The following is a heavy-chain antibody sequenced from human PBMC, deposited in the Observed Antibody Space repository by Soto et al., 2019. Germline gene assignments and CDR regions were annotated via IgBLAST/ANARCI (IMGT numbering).Heavy chain of an antibody. V-gene: IGHV1-46*01. Sequence: QAHLVQSGAEVRKPGASVKVSCKTSGYRFTTYYIHWVRQAPGHGLEWMAIINPTGGSTNYAQKFRGRITLTMDTSTSTVYMELSSLRSEDTAVYYCARDLAAGDLWGQETLVTVSS. CDR1: GYRFTTYY. D-gene: IGHD2-21*01. CDR2: INPTGGST. J-gene: IGHJ4*02. CDR3: ARDLAAGDL.